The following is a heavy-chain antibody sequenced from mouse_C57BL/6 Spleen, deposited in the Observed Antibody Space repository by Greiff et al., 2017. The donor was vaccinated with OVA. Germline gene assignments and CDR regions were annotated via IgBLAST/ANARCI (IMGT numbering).Heavy chain of an antibody. V-gene: IGHV6-3*01. D-gene: IGHD1-1*01. J-gene: IGHJ2*01. Sequence: DVQLVESGGGLVQPGGSMKLSCVASGFTFSNYWMNWVRQSPEKGLEWVAQIRLKSDNYATHYAESVKGRFTISRDDSKSSVYLQMNNLRAEDTGIYYCTGRYQSDYWGQGTTLTVSS. CDR3: TGRYQSDY. CDR1: GFTFSNYW. CDR2: IRLKSDNYAT.